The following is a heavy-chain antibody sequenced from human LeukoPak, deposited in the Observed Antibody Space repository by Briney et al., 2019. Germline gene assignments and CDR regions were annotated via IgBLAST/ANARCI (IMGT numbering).Heavy chain of an antibody. V-gene: IGHV1-8*01. CDR2: MNPNSGNT. Sequence: ASEKVSCKASGYTFTSYDINWVRQATGQGLEWMGWMNPNSGNTGYAQKFQGRVTMTRNTSISTAYMGLSSLRSEDTAVYFCARKGPANYYYYYMDVWGKGTTVTVSS. CDR1: GYTFTSYD. D-gene: IGHD2-2*01. CDR3: ARKGPANYYYYYMDV. J-gene: IGHJ6*03.